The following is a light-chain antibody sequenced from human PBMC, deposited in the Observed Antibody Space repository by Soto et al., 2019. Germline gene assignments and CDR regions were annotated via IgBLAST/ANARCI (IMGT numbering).Light chain of an antibody. Sequence: EIVMTQSPATLSVSPGERATLSCRASQGVSSNLAWYQQKPGQAPRLLIYGASTRATGIPARFSGSGSGTEFTLTISSLQSEDCAVYYCQQYNNWPPYTFGQGTKVDIK. CDR3: QQYNNWPPYT. CDR2: GAS. CDR1: QGVSSN. V-gene: IGKV3-15*01. J-gene: IGKJ2*01.